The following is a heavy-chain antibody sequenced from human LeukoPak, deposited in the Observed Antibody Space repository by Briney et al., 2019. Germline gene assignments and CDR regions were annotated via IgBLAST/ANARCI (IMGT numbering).Heavy chain of an antibody. V-gene: IGHV4-39*07. D-gene: IGHD6-13*01. Sequence: SETLSLTCTVSGGSISSSSYYWGWMRQPPGKGLEWIGSIYYSGSTYYNPSLKSRVTISVDTSKNQFSLKLSSVTAADTAVYYCERVSGSSWTLNQYYFDYWGQGTLVTVSS. CDR3: ERVSGSSWTLNQYYFDY. CDR1: GGSISSSSYY. J-gene: IGHJ4*02. CDR2: IYYSGST.